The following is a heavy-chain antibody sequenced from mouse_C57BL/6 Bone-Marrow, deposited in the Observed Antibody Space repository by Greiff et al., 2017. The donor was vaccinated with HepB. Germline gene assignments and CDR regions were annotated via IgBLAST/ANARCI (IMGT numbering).Heavy chain of an antibody. D-gene: IGHD2-4*01. Sequence: EVMLVESGAELVRPGASVKLSCTASGFNIKDDYMHWVKQRPEQGLEWIGWIDPENGDTEYASKFQGKATITADTSSNTAYLQLSSLTSEDTAVYYCTTRDDYDISDYWGQGTTLTVSS. CDR2: IDPENGDT. CDR1: GFNIKDDY. J-gene: IGHJ2*01. V-gene: IGHV14-4*01. CDR3: TTRDDYDISDY.